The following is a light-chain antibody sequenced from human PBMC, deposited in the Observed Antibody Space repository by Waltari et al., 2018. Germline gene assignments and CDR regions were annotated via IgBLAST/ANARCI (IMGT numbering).Light chain of an antibody. CDR1: SGHRSSA. CDR2: INSDDTH. J-gene: IGLJ3*02. V-gene: IGLV4-69*01. Sequence: QLVLTQSPSASASLGASVKFTCTLSSGHRSSAIPWHRQQPEKGPRYLMKINSDDTHTKGDGIPDRFSGSSSGAERYLTISSLQSEDEADYYCQTWGTGSWVFGGGTKLTVL. CDR3: QTWGTGSWV.